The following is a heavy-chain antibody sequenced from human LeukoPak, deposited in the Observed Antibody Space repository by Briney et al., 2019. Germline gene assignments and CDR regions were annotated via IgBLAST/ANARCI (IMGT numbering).Heavy chain of an antibody. V-gene: IGHV4-31*03. J-gene: IGHJ5*02. CDR2: IYYSGST. Sequence: PSETLSLTCTVSGGSISSGGYYWSWIRQHPGKGLEWIGYIYYSGSTYYNPSLKSRVTISVDTSKNQFSLKLSSVTAADTAVYYCARGGPGDYSSSWYGNWFDPWGQGTLVTVSS. D-gene: IGHD6-13*01. CDR1: GGSISSGGYY. CDR3: ARGGPGDYSSSWYGNWFDP.